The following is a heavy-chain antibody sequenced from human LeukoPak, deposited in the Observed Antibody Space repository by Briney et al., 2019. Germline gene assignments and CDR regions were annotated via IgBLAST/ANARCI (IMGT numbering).Heavy chain of an antibody. CDR3: ARNYDFWSGYYYFDY. V-gene: IGHV4-38-2*02. J-gene: IGHJ4*02. CDR1: GYSISSGYY. Sequence: PSETLSLTCTVSGYSISSGYYWGWIRQPPGKGLEWIGSIYHSGSTYYNPSLKSRVTISVDTSKNQFSLKLSPVTAADTAVYYCARNYDFWSGYYYFDYWGQGTLVTVSS. CDR2: IYHSGST. D-gene: IGHD3-3*01.